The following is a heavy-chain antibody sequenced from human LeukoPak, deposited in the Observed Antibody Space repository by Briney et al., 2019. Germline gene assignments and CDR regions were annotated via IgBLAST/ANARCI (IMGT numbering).Heavy chain of an antibody. CDR1: GGSISRDY. CDR2: IYYTGST. CDR3: ARDRPGGSSLDY. Sequence: KPSETLSLTCTVSGGSISRDYWSWIRQPPGKGLEWIGYIYYTGSTNYNPSLKSRVTISVDTSKNQFSLKLSSVTAADTAVYYCARDRPGGSSLDYGGQGTLVTVSS. J-gene: IGHJ4*02. D-gene: IGHD6-13*01. V-gene: IGHV4-59*01.